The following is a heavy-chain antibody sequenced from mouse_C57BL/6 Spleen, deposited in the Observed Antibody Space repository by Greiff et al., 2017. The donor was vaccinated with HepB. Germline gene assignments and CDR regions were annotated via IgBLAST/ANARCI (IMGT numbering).Heavy chain of an antibody. Sequence: QVQLQQPGAELVMPGASVKLSCKASGYTFTSYWMHWVKQRPGQGLEWIGEIDPSDSYTNYNQKFKGKSTLTVDKSSSTAYMQLSSLTSEDSAVYYCARGLHYYGSSYFDDWGQGTTLTVSS. V-gene: IGHV1-69*01. CDR2: IDPSDSYT. CDR3: ARGLHYYGSSYFDD. CDR1: GYTFTSYW. J-gene: IGHJ2*01. D-gene: IGHD1-1*01.